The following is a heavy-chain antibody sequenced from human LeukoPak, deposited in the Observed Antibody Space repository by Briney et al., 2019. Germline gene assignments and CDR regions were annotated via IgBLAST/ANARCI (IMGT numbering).Heavy chain of an antibody. J-gene: IGHJ4*02. D-gene: IGHD3-10*01. CDR2: ISSSGSTI. Sequence: GGCLRLSCAASGFTFSDYYMSWIRQAPGKGLEWVSYISSSGSTIYYADPVKGRFTISRDNAKNSLYLQMNSLRAEDTAVYYCARVRPVRGVISHFDYWGQGTLVTVSS. V-gene: IGHV3-11*01. CDR3: ARVRPVRGVISHFDY. CDR1: GFTFSDYY.